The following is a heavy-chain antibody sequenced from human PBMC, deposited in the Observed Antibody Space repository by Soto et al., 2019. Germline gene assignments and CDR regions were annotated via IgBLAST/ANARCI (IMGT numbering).Heavy chain of an antibody. Sequence: GGSLRLSCAASSFTFSSYTMNWVRQAPGKGLEWVSSISSSSSNTYYADSVKGRFTISRDNSKKMLYVEMNSLRAEDTAVYYCAKDRTSGATPGDALDIWGQGTKVTVSS. J-gene: IGHJ3*02. CDR1: SFTFSSYT. V-gene: IGHV3-23*01. D-gene: IGHD1-26*01. CDR3: AKDRTSGATPGDALDI. CDR2: ISSSSSNT.